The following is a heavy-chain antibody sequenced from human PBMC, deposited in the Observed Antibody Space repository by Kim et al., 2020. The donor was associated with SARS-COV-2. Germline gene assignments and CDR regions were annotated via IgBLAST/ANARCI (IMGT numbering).Heavy chain of an antibody. Sequence: SETLSLTCTVSGGSISSSGYYWGWIRQPPGKGLEWIGSVHYSGSTYYNPSLKSRVTISVDTSKNQFSLKLSSVTAADTAVYYCARQFRGTCIRFLGPFQFDYWGEGTLVTVSS. J-gene: IGHJ4*02. D-gene: IGHD3-3*01. CDR3: ARQFRGTCIRFLGPFQFDY. CDR1: GGSISSSGYY. CDR2: VHYSGST. V-gene: IGHV4-39*01.